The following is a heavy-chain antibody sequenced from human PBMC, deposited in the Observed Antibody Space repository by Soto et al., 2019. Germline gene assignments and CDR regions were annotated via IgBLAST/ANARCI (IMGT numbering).Heavy chain of an antibody. D-gene: IGHD5-12*01. J-gene: IGHJ5*02. CDR2: ISTYSGDT. CDR3: ARHHGPTTSENWFDP. V-gene: IGHV1-18*01. Sequence: ASVKVSCKASGYTFFTYDISWVRQAPGQGPEWMGWISTYSGDTKYAQKFQGRVTMTTDTSTTTAYLELRSLRSDDTAVYYCARHHGPTTSENWFDPWGQGTLVT. CDR1: GYTFFTYD.